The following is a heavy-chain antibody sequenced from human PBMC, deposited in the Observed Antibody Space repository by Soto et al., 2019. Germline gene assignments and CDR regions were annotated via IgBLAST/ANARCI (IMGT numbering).Heavy chain of an antibody. V-gene: IGHV4-4*07. Sequence: QVQLQESGPGLVKPSETLSLTYNVSNGSISSNYWSWIRQPAGKGLEWIGRINSRGITNYNPSLKSRVTMSVDTSKNQISLRLNSLTAADTAVYYCAGEGSGGSNWFDPWGQGTLVTVSS. J-gene: IGHJ5*02. CDR3: AGEGSGGSNWFDP. CDR2: INSRGIT. CDR1: NGSISSNY. D-gene: IGHD1-26*01.